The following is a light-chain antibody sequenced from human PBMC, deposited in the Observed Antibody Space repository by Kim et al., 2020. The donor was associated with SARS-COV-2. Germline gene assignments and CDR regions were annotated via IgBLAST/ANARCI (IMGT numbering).Light chain of an antibody. Sequence: PGKTDRSTCGENSIGLQSVHWYQQKPGQAPVLVIYYDTDRPSGIPERFSGSNSGNTATLTISRVEAGDAADYYCQVWDTGSDHPIFGGGTQLTVL. J-gene: IGLJ2*01. CDR2: YDT. CDR3: QVWDTGSDHPI. CDR1: SIGLQS. V-gene: IGLV3-21*04.